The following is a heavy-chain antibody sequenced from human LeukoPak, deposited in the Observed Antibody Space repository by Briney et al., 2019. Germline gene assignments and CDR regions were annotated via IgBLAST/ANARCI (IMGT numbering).Heavy chain of an antibody. J-gene: IGHJ5*01. V-gene: IGHV1-18*01. CDR1: TSR. Sequence: AASVKVSCKATSRISWVRQAPGQGLEWMGWIGTYGGDTYYAQKFQGRITVTTDTSTSTVYMELRNLRSDGTAVYYCARDLWNFYDDSGYNRDFDSWGQGTLVTVSS. D-gene: IGHD3-22*01. CDR3: ARDLWNFYDDSGYNRDFDS. CDR2: IGTYGGDT.